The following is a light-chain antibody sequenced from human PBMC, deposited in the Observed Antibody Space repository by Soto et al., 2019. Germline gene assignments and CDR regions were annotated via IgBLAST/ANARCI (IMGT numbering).Light chain of an antibody. J-gene: IGKJ5*01. Sequence: DIQMTQSPSSLSASVGDRVIITFLASQTIASYLNWYQQKPGKAPKFLIYAASSLQSGVPSRFSGSGSGTDFTLTISSLQPEDFATYFCQQGYSTPITFGQGTRLEIK. CDR3: QQGYSTPIT. CDR1: QTIASY. V-gene: IGKV1-39*01. CDR2: AAS.